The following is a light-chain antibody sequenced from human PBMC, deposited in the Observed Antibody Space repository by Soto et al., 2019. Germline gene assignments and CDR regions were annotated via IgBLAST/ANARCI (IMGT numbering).Light chain of an antibody. CDR3: NSYAGSNNWV. J-gene: IGLJ3*02. CDR2: EVS. V-gene: IGLV2-8*01. Sequence: QSVLTQPPSASGSPGQSVTISCTGTSSDVGGYNYVSWYQQHPGKAPKLMNYEVSKRPSGVPDRFSGSKSGNTASLTVSGLQAEDEADYYCNSYAGSNNWVFGGGTKLTVL. CDR1: SSDVGGYNY.